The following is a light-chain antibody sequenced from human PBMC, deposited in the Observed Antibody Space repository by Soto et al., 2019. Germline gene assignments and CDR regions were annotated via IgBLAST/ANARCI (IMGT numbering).Light chain of an antibody. CDR1: QSVSSN. CDR3: QQYTDWPRT. CDR2: GAS. Sequence: ESVLTQSPGTLSLSPGERATLSCRASQSVSSNYLAWYQQKPGQAPRLLIYGASTRATGFPARFSGSGSGTEFTLTINSLQSDDFAIYYCQQYTDWPRTFGQGTKVDIK. J-gene: IGKJ1*01. V-gene: IGKV3-15*01.